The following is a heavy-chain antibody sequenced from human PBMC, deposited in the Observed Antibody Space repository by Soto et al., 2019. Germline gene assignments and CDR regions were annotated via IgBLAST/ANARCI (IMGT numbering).Heavy chain of an antibody. Sequence: ASVKVSCKASGYTFTGYYMHWVRQAPGQGLEWMGWINPNSGGTNYAQKFQGWVTISVDTSKNQFSLKLGSVTAADTAVYYCARVVSNDPGAYFDYWGQGTLVTVSS. J-gene: IGHJ4*02. D-gene: IGHD4-4*01. CDR3: ARVVSNDPGAYFDY. V-gene: IGHV1-2*04. CDR2: INPNSGGT. CDR1: GYTFTGYY.